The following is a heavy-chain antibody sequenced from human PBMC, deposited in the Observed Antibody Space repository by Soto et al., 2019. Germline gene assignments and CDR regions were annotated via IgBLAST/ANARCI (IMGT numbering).Heavy chain of an antibody. D-gene: IGHD2-2*01. V-gene: IGHV3-15*01. Sequence: EVQLVESGGGLVKPGGSLRLSCAASGFTFNNAWMNWVRQAPGKGLEWVGRIKSKTDGRTKDYAAPVRGRFTISRDDSKNMVYLQMNSLKTEDTAVYYCTTAIVVPRFDPWGQGILVTVSS. CDR2: IKSKTDGRTK. CDR3: TTAIVVPRFDP. J-gene: IGHJ5*02. CDR1: GFTFNNAW.